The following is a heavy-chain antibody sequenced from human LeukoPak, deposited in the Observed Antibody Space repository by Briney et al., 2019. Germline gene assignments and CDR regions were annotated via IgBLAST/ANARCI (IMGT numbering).Heavy chain of an antibody. D-gene: IGHD3-10*01. V-gene: IGHV3-48*03. CDR3: ARLYGSERNI. Sequence: PGGSLRLSCAASGFTFSSYEMNWVRQAPGKGLEWVSYISSSGSTIYYADSVKGRFTISRDNAKNSLYLQMNSLRAEDTAVYYCARLYGSERNIWGQGTMVTVSS. J-gene: IGHJ3*02. CDR2: ISSSGSTI. CDR1: GFTFSSYE.